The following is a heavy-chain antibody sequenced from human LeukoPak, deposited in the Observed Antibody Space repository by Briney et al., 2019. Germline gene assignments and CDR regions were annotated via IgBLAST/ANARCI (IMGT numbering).Heavy chain of an antibody. V-gene: IGHV3-11*01. D-gene: IGHD3-10*01. CDR3: ATDYRGSGTYDY. J-gene: IGHJ4*02. Sequence: PGGSLRLSCAGSGFTFTGYYMSWIRQTPEKGLEWVSYISGSGSSISYADSVKGRFTISRDNAKKSLYLQMNGLRSDDTAVYFCATDYRGSGTYDYWGQGTRVTVSS. CDR2: ISGSGSSI. CDR1: GFTFTGYY.